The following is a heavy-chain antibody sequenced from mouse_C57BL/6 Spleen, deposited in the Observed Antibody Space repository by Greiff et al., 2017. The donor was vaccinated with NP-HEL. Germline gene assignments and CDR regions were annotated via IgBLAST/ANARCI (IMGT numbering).Heavy chain of an antibody. CDR1: GYAFSSSW. CDR3: AREDSNYVGY. J-gene: IGHJ2*01. V-gene: IGHV1-82*01. D-gene: IGHD2-5*01. CDR2: IYPGDGDT. Sequence: QVQLKESGPELVKPGASVKISCKASGYAFSSSWMNWVKQRPGKGLEWIGRIYPGDGDTNYNGKFKGKATLTADKSSSTAYMQLSSLTSEDSAVYFCAREDSNYVGYWGQGTTLTVSS.